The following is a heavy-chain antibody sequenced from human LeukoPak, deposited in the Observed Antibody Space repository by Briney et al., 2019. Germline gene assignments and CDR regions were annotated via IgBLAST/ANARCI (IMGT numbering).Heavy chain of an antibody. V-gene: IGHV4-59*01. Sequence: SETLSLTCAVSGGSISSYYWSWIRQPPGKGLEWIGFIYYSGSTNYNPSLKSRVTISVHTSKNQFSLKLSSVTAADTAVYYCARTTEGGYSYGSFYYYYMDVWGKGATVTISS. J-gene: IGHJ6*03. D-gene: IGHD5-18*01. CDR2: IYYSGST. CDR1: GGSISSYY. CDR3: ARTTEGGYSYGSFYYYYMDV.